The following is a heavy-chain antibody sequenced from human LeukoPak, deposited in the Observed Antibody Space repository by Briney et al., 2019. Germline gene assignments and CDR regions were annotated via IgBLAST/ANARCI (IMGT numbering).Heavy chain of an antibody. CDR3: AKRDSSGYYSY. CDR2: ISGSGGST. J-gene: IGHJ4*02. Sequence: GGSLRLSCAASGFTFSSYAMTWVRQAPGKGLEWVSAISGSGGSTYYADSVKGRFTISRDNSKNTLYLQMNSLRAEDTAVYYCAKRDSSGYYSYWGQGTLVTVSS. V-gene: IGHV3-23*01. D-gene: IGHD6-19*01. CDR1: GFTFSSYA.